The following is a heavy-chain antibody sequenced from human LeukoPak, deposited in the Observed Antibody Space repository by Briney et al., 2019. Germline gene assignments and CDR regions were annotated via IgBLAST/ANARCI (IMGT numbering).Heavy chain of an antibody. CDR3: ARYVGYSSGYYPLDY. D-gene: IGHD3-22*01. V-gene: IGHV1-69*13. CDR2: IIPIFGTA. Sequence: SVKVSCKASGGTFSSYAISWVRQAPGQGLEWMGGIIPIFGTANYAQKFQGRVTITADESTSTAYMELRSLRSDDTAVYYCARYVGYSSGYYPLDYWGQGTLVTDSS. J-gene: IGHJ4*02. CDR1: GGTFSSYA.